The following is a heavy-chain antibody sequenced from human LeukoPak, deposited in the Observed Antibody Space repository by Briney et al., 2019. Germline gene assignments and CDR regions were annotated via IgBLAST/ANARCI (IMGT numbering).Heavy chain of an antibody. CDR3: TFYAPQDGWFDP. D-gene: IGHD2/OR15-2a*01. J-gene: IGHJ5*02. CDR1: GFTFSNAW. V-gene: IGHV3-15*01. CDR2: IKSKTDGGTT. Sequence: GGSLRLSCAASGFTFSNAWMSWVRQAPGKGLEWVGRIKSKTDGGTTDYAAPVKGRFTISRDDSKNTLYLQMNSLKTEDTAVYYCTFYAPQDGWFDPWGQGTLVTVSS.